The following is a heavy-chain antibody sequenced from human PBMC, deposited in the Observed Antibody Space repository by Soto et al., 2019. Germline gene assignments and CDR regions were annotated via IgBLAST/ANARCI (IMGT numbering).Heavy chain of an antibody. Sequence: ASVKVSCKGFGYSFMKYGINWVRQAPGQGLEWVGWISPYSGYTHSAQKFHGRLTLTTDTAASTAYMELRILRSADTALYYCAREASVLIPAAQPSRFDSWGQGALVTVSS. CDR3: AREASVLIPAAQPSRFDS. D-gene: IGHD2-2*01. V-gene: IGHV1-18*01. J-gene: IGHJ4*02. CDR2: ISPYSGYT. CDR1: GYSFMKYG.